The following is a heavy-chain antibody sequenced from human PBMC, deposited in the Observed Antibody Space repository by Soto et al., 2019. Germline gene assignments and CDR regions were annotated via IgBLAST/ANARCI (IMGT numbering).Heavy chain of an antibody. CDR3: ARGAMANFDY. D-gene: IGHD5-18*01. CDR1: GGTFGSQG. CDR2: FIAMLGTP. J-gene: IGHJ4*02. Sequence: SVKVSCTASGGTFGSQGIAWVRQAPGQGLEWIGGFIAMLGTPTYAKKVQGRATISADESLTSSYLELRSLRSEDTGVYFCARGAMANFDYWGQGTVVTVAS. V-gene: IGHV1-69*13.